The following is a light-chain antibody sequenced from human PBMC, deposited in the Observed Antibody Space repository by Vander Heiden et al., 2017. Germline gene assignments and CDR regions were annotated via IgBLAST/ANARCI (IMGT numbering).Light chain of an antibody. CDR2: HDN. V-gene: IGLV3-1*01. Sequence: SYALTQPPAASVSPGQTATITCSGDDLGEKYVCWYQHKAGQSPVLFIYHDNKRVSGIPERFSGSNSGNTATLTISETQAMDEADYFCQAWDKNSVVFGGGTKLTVL. CDR1: DLGEKY. CDR3: QAWDKNSVV. J-gene: IGLJ2*01.